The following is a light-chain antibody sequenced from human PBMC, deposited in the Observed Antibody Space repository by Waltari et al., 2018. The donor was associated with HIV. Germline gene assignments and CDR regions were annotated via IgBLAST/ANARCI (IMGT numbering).Light chain of an antibody. CDR1: SSDVGGYPS. CDR2: GVS. V-gene: IGLV2-14*03. CDR3: SSYTTTSTFVV. Sequence: SALTQPASVSGSPGQSITISCTGTSSDVGGYPSVSWYQQHPDKAPKLLIYGVSDRPSGVSNRFSGSRSGNTASLTISGLLPEDEADYYCSSYTTTSTFVVFGGGTKLTVL. J-gene: IGLJ2*01.